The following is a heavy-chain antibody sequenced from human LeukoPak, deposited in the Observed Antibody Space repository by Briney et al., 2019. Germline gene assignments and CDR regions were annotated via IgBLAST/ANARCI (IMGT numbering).Heavy chain of an antibody. CDR1: GYTFTSYA. J-gene: IGHJ6*02. CDR3: ARVPGSYALLRLYYYGMDV. CDR2: INTNTGNP. V-gene: IGHV7-4-1*02. Sequence: GASVKVSCKASGYTFTSYAMNWVRQAPGQGLEWMGWINTNTGNPTYAQGFTGRFVFSLDTSVSTAYLQISSLKAEDTAVYYCARVPGSYALLRLYYYGMDVWGQGTTVTVSS. D-gene: IGHD1-26*01.